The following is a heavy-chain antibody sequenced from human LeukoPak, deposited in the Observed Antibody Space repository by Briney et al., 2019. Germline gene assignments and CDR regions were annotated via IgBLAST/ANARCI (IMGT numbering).Heavy chain of an antibody. CDR2: ISENGDGI. J-gene: IGHJ4*02. CDR3: ARESLSYYDSSGYYSYYFDN. D-gene: IGHD3-22*01. V-gene: IGHV3-64*01. CDR1: GFTFSNYA. Sequence: PGRSLRLSCAASGFTFSNYAMHWVRQAPGKGLEYVSTISENGDGIYYANSVKGRFTISRDNSKNTLYLQMGSLRAEDMAVYYCARESLSYYDSSGYYSYYFDNWGQGTLVTVSS.